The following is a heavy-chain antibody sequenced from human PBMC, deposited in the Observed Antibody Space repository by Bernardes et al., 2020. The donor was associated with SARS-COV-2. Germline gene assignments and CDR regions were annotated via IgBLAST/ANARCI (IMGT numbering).Heavy chain of an antibody. CDR3: AREGDYGDSRFDY. Sequence: GGSLRLSCAASGFTFSSYGMHWVRQAPGKGLEWVAVIWYDGSNKYYADSVKGRFTISRDNSKNTLYLQMNSLRAEDTAVYYCAREGDYGDSRFDYWGQGTLVTVSS. D-gene: IGHD4-17*01. CDR1: GFTFSSYG. V-gene: IGHV3-33*01. CDR2: IWYDGSNK. J-gene: IGHJ4*02.